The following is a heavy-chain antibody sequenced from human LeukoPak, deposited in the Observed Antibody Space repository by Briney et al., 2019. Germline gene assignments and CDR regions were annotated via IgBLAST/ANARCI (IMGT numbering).Heavy chain of an antibody. CDR2: ISGSGGST. J-gene: IGHJ4*02. CDR1: GFTFSSYA. CDR3: AKALTVDVVGYYFDY. Sequence: PGGSLRLSCAASGFTFSSYAMSWVRQAPGKGLEWVSAISGSGGSTYYADSVKGRFTISRDNSKNTLYLQMNSLRAEDTAVYYCAKALTVDVVGYYFDYWGQGTLVTVSS. V-gene: IGHV3-23*01. D-gene: IGHD5-12*01.